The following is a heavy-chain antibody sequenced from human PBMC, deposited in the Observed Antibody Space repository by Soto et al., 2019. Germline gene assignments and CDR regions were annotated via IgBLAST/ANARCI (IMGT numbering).Heavy chain of an antibody. CDR3: VRGPGGLFDX. D-gene: IGHD3-16*01. J-gene: IGHJ4*02. CDR2: ISVSGSP. Sequence: KTSETLSLTCTVSGGSFTAYSWTWIRQPPGKGLEWLAYISVSGSPNYNPALKSRLTISLDTSKNQFSLTVTSATGADTAVYYCVRGPGGLFDXWGQGILVTVSX. V-gene: IGHV4-59*01. CDR1: GGSFTAYS.